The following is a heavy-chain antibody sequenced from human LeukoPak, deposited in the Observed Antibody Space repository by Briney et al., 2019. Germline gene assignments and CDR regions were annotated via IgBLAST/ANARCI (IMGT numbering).Heavy chain of an antibody. Sequence: ASVKVSCKASGYTFTDYYMHWVRQAPGQGLEWMGWINPNSGGTNYAQKFQGRVTMTRDTSISTAYMELSRLRSDDTAVYYCARRYDYVWGSYRPIDYWGQGTLVTVSS. CDR2: INPNSGGT. J-gene: IGHJ4*02. CDR1: GYTFTDYY. D-gene: IGHD3-16*02. V-gene: IGHV1-2*02. CDR3: ARRYDYVWGSYRPIDY.